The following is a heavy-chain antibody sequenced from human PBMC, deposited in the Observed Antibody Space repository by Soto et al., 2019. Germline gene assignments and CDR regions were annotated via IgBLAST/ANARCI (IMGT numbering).Heavy chain of an antibody. CDR2: INPSGGST. Sequence: ASVKVSCKASGYTFTAQYLHWVRKAPGEGLEWMGWINPSGGSTSYAQKFQGRVTMTRDTSTSTVYMELSSLRSEDTAVYYCARVRRSSGYYYGYWGQGTPVTVSS. J-gene: IGHJ4*02. D-gene: IGHD3-22*01. CDR3: ARVRRSSGYYYGY. V-gene: IGHV1-46*01. CDR1: GYTFTAQY.